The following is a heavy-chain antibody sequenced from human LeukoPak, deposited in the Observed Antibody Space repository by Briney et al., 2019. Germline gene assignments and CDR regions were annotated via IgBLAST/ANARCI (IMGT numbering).Heavy chain of an antibody. CDR1: DDSFSSHY. CDR3: ARDLVTVTKGFDF. V-gene: IGHV4-59*11. CDR2: ISYIGRT. Sequence: PSETLSLTCAVSDDSFSSHYWTWIRQPPGKGLEWIGYISYIGRTNYNPSLKSRVTISIDTSKNQFSLKLTSVTAADTAVYYCARDLVTVTKGFDFWGQGTMVSVSS. J-gene: IGHJ3*01. D-gene: IGHD4-17*01.